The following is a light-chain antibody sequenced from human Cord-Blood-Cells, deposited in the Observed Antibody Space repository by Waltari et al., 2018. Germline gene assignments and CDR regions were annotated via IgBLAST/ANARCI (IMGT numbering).Light chain of an antibody. CDR1: QGISNY. CDR2: AAS. V-gene: IGKV1-27*01. Sequence: DIQMTQSPSSLSASVGDRVTITRRASQGISNYLAWYQQKPGKVPKLLIYAASTLQSGGPSRFSGSGSGTDFTLTISSLQPEDVATYYCQKYNSAPLTFGQGTKVEIK. J-gene: IGKJ1*01. CDR3: QKYNSAPLT.